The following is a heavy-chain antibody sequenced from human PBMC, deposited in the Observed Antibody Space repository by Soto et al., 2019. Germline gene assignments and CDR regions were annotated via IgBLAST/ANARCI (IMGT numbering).Heavy chain of an antibody. CDR1: GFTFSNAW. V-gene: IGHV3-15*07. CDR3: TTDRCITIFGVVTQTYYYYGMDV. J-gene: IGHJ6*02. Sequence: GGSLRLSCAASGFTFSNAWMNWVRQAPGKGLEWVGRIKSKTDGGTTDYAAPVKGRFTISRDDSKNTLYLQMNSLKTEDTAVYYCTTDRCITIFGVVTQTYYYYGMDVWGQGTTVTVSS. D-gene: IGHD3-3*01. CDR2: IKSKTDGGTT.